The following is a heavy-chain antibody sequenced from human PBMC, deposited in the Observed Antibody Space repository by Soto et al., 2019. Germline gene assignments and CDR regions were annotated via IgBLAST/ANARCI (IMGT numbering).Heavy chain of an antibody. CDR1: GYTFFAYG. CDR2: VSANDEGT. V-gene: IGHV1-18*01. D-gene: IGHD3-22*01. Sequence: GASVKVSCKTSGYTFFAYGLAWLRQAPGQRPEWMGWVSANDEGTNYAHNFQGRVTMTTDRSTTTTYMELRAEDAAVYYCASYYYFNSGSLRNFDYRGQGTLVTVSS. CDR3: ASYYYFNSGSLRNFDY. J-gene: IGHJ4*02.